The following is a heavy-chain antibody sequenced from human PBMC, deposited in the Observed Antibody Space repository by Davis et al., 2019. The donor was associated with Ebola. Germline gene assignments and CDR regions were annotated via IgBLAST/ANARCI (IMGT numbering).Heavy chain of an antibody. Sequence: ASVKVSCKASGYIFTDYLMHWVRQAPGQGLEWMGLINPSIGNTSLAQKFQGRVTLTRDTSTSTVHMDLRSLKSDDTATYYCASGEFVDLWGQGTLVTVSS. CDR3: ASGEFVDL. CDR2: INPSIGNT. D-gene: IGHD3-10*01. J-gene: IGHJ4*02. V-gene: IGHV1-46*01. CDR1: GYIFTDYL.